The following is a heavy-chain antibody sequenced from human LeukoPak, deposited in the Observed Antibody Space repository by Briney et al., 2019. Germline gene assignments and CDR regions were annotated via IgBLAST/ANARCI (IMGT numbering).Heavy chain of an antibody. CDR1: GGSFSGYY. CDR3: ARGRYDFWSGYYTSNYFDY. J-gene: IGHJ4*02. CDR2: INHSGSI. Sequence: SETLSLTCAVYGGSFSGYYWSWIRQPPGKGLEWIGEINHSGSINYNPSLKSRVTISVDTSKNQFSLKLSSVTAADTAVYYCARGRYDFWSGYYTSNYFDYWGQGTLVTVSS. V-gene: IGHV4-34*01. D-gene: IGHD3-3*01.